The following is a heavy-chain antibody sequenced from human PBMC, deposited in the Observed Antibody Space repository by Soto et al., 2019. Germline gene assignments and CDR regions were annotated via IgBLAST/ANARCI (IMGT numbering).Heavy chain of an antibody. CDR2: IYYAGTT. D-gene: IGHD3-22*01. J-gene: IGHJ4*02. CDR3: ARLGAYYQALDS. CDR1: DGSLSPNY. Sequence: PSETLSLTCTVSDGSLSPNYWTWIRQPPGQGLEWIGYIYYAGTTTYSPSLKSRVSISVDTSKNEVSLKLASVTAADTAVYYCARLGAYYQALDSWGQGTLVTVSS. V-gene: IGHV4-59*08.